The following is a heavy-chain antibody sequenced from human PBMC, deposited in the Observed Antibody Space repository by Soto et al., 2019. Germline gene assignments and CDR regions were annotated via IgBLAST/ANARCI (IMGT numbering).Heavy chain of an antibody. J-gene: IGHJ5*02. Sequence: PSETLSLTCTVSGGSISSYYWSWIRQPPGKGLEWIGYIYYSGSTNYNPSLKSRVTISVDTSKNQFSLKLCSVTAAYTAVYYCAREGPAWAHYNWFDPWGQGTLVTVSS. CDR1: GGSISSYY. D-gene: IGHD2-2*01. CDR2: IYYSGST. V-gene: IGHV4-59*01. CDR3: AREGPAWAHYNWFDP.